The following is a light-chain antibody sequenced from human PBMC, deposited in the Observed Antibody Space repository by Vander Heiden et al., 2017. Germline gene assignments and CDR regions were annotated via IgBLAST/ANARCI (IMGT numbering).Light chain of an antibody. Sequence: DIQMTQSPSSLSASVGDRVTITCRASQTISSSLIWYQQKPGKAPKLLIYGASTLLSGVPSRFSGSGSGTDFTLTISRLQPEDFATYYCQQSDSTSVTFGQRTKVDIK. CDR2: GAS. CDR3: QQSDSTSVT. J-gene: IGKJ2*01. V-gene: IGKV1-39*01. CDR1: QTISSS.